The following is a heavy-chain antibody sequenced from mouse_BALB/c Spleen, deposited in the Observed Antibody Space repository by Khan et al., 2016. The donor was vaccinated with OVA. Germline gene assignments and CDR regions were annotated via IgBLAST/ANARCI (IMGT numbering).Heavy chain of an antibody. CDR1: GHSITSGYR. Sequence: EVQLQESGPGLVKPSQSLSLTCSVTGHSITSGYRWNWIRQFPGNKLEWMGYISYDGSNNYKPSLKNRISITRDTSKNQFFLKLNSVGAEDTATYYCARGGAVVPYWYFDVWDAGTTVTVSS. CDR3: ARGGAVVPYWYFDV. V-gene: IGHV3-6*02. J-gene: IGHJ1*01. CDR2: ISYDGSN. D-gene: IGHD1-1*01.